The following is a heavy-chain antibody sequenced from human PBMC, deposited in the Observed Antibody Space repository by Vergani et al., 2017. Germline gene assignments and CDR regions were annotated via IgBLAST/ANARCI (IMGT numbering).Heavy chain of an antibody. Sequence: QVTLRESGPALVKPTQTLTLTCTFYGFSLSTSGMCVSWIRQPPGKALEWLARIDWDDDKYYSTSLKTRLTISKDTSKNQVVLTMTNMDPVDTATYYCARFIAAAGTSNFDYWGQGTLVTVSS. CDR2: IDWDDDK. D-gene: IGHD6-13*01. J-gene: IGHJ4*02. CDR1: GFSLSTSGMC. CDR3: ARFIAAAGTSNFDY. V-gene: IGHV2-70*15.